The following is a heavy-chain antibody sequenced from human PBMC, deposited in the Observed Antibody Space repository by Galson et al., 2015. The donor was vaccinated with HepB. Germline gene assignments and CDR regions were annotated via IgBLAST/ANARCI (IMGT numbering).Heavy chain of an antibody. CDR3: VNSKSVTGREFEY. Sequence: SLRLSCAASGFTFSSYNMTWVRQAPGKGLEWLSYISSSRSTMHYADAVKGRFTISRDNAKNSLYLQVNSLRDDDTAVYYCVNSKSVTGREFEYWGQGTTVTVSS. CDR1: GFTFSSYN. CDR2: ISSSRSTM. J-gene: IGHJ4*02. V-gene: IGHV3-48*02. D-gene: IGHD3-9*01.